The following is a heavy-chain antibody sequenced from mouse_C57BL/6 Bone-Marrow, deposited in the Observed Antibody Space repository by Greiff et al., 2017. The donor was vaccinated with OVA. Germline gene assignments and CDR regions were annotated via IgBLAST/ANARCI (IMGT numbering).Heavy chain of an antibody. CDR1: GFTFSSYT. Sequence: VESGGGLVKPGGSLKLSCAASGFTFSSYTMSWVRQTPEKRLEWVATISGGGGNTYYPDSVKGRFTISRDNAKNTLYLQMSSLRSEDTALYYCARHKGWYRFAYWGQGTLVTVSA. D-gene: IGHD1-1*02. V-gene: IGHV5-9*01. CDR3: ARHKGWYRFAY. J-gene: IGHJ3*01. CDR2: ISGGGGNT.